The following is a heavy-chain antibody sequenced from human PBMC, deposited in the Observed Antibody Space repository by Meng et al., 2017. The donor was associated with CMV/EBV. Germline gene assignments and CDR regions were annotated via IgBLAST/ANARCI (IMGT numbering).Heavy chain of an antibody. V-gene: IGHV3-30-3*01. CDR1: GFTFSSYA. CDR3: ARAVRVYCSSTSCYIDY. D-gene: IGHD2-2*01. Sequence: GGSLRLSCAASGFTFSSYAMHWVRQAPGKWLEWVAVISYDGSNKYYADSVKGRFTISRDNSKNTLYLQMNSLRAEDTAVYYCARAVRVYCSSTSCYIDYWGQGTLVTVSS. CDR2: ISYDGSNK. J-gene: IGHJ4*02.